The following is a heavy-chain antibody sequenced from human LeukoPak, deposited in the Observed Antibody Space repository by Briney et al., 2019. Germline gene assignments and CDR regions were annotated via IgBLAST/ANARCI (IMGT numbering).Heavy chain of an antibody. CDR1: GGSVNSGGYY. CDR2: IYYSGST. V-gene: IGHV4-31*03. J-gene: IGHJ4*02. CDR3: ARDGSSYGYFDY. D-gene: IGHD5-18*01. Sequence: SETLSLTCTVSGGSVNSGGYYWSWIRQHPGKGLAWIGYIYYSGSTYYNPSLKSRVTISVDTSKNQFSLKLSSVTAADTAVYYCARDGSSYGYFDYWGQGTLVTVSS.